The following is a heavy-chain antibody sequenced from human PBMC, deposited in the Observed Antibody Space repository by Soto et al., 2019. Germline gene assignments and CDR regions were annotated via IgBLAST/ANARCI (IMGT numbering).Heavy chain of an antibody. J-gene: IGHJ5*02. CDR1: GGSISSYY. CDR2: IYYSGST. V-gene: IGHV4-59*08. CDR3: ARSSPMMTTVTTFSLLFRASFDP. Sequence: PSETLSVPCTVSGGSISSYYWSWIRKPPGKGLEWIGYIYYSGSTNYNPSLKSRVTISVDTSKNQFSLKLSSVTAADTAVYYCARSSPMMTTVTTFSLLFRASFDPWGHGTLVTVSS. D-gene: IGHD4-4*01.